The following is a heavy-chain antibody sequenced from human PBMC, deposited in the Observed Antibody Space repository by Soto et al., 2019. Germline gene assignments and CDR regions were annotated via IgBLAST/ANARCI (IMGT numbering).Heavy chain of an antibody. V-gene: IGHV4-31*03. D-gene: IGHD2-15*01. CDR1: GGSISSGGYY. Sequence: SETLSLTCTVSGGSISSGGYYWSWIRQHPGKGLEWIGYIYYSGSTYYNPSLKSRVTISVDTSKNQFSLKLSSVTAADTAVYYCASPGYCSDGTSYPDYWGQGTLVTVSS. J-gene: IGHJ4*02. CDR3: ASPGYCSDGTSYPDY. CDR2: IYYSGST.